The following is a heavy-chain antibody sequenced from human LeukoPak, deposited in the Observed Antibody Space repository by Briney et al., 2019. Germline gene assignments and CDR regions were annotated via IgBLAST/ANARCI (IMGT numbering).Heavy chain of an antibody. CDR3: ATAAPRGISCHMYYFDY. J-gene: IGHJ4*02. D-gene: IGHD2-2*01. V-gene: IGHV4-59*08. CDR2: VYYSGST. Sequence: PSETLSLTCTVSGGSISSYYWNWMRQPPGKGLEWIGFVYYSGSTNYNASLKSRVTISVDTSKNQFSLKLSSVTAADTAVYYCATAAPRGISCHMYYFDYWGQGTLVTVSS. CDR1: GGSISSYY.